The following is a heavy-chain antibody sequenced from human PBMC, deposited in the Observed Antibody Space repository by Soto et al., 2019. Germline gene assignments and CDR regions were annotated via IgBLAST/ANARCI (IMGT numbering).Heavy chain of an antibody. CDR2: IFYSGST. D-gene: IGHD4-17*01. CDR1: GGSISSYY. J-gene: IGHJ5*02. V-gene: IGHV4-59*01. CDR3: ARGDGLYGGSRIWFDA. Sequence: SETLSLTCTVSGGSISSYYWSWIRQPPGKGLEYIGFIFYSGSTNSNPSLRSRVTISVDPSKNQFSLQLSSLTAADTAVYYCARGDGLYGGSRIWFDAWGQGALVTVSS.